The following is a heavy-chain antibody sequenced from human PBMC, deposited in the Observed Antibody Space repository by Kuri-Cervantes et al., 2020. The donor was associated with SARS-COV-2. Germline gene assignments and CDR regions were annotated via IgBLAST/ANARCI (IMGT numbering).Heavy chain of an antibody. Sequence: ESLKISCAVYGGSFSGYYWTWIRQSPGKGLEWIGEVNHRGDTNYNPSLMGRVIISVDTSNSQFSLRLTSVTAADTAVYHCARAYGFLRYIYYMDVWGKGTTVTVSS. D-gene: IGHD3-9*01. CDR1: GGSFSGYY. J-gene: IGHJ6*04. CDR3: ARAYGFLRYIYYMDV. CDR2: VNHRGDT. V-gene: IGHV4-34*01.